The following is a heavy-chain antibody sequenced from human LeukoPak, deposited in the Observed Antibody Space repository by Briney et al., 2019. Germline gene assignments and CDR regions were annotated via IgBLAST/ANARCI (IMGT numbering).Heavy chain of an antibody. CDR3: ARDPGGYYDSSGYYSHVGYFDY. D-gene: IGHD3-22*01. Sequence: PSETLSLTCTVSGGSISSYYWSWIRQPPGKGLEWIGYIYYSRSTNYNPSLKSRVTISVDTSKNQFSLKLSSVTAADTAVYYCARDPGGYYDSSGYYSHVGYFDYWGQGTLVTVSS. J-gene: IGHJ4*02. CDR1: GGSISSYY. V-gene: IGHV4-59*01. CDR2: IYYSRST.